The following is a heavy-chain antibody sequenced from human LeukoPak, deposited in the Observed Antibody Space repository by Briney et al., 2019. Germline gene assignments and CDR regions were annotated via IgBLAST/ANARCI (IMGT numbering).Heavy chain of an antibody. D-gene: IGHD6-19*01. Sequence: SETLSLTCTVSGGSISSGSYYWSWIRQPAGKGLEWIGRIYTSGSTNYNPSLKSQVTISVDTSKNQFSLKLSSATAADTAVYYCARDNRSSGPDYWGQGTLVTVSS. CDR2: IYTSGST. CDR1: GGSISSGSYY. CDR3: ARDNRSSGPDY. V-gene: IGHV4-61*02. J-gene: IGHJ4*02.